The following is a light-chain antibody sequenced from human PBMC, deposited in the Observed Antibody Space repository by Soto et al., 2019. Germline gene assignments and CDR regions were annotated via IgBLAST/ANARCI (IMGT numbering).Light chain of an antibody. CDR3: QQYGGSPPLS. CDR2: GAS. J-gene: IGKJ4*01. Sequence: EIVMTQSPATLSVSPGERATLSCRASQSVSGNLAWYQQKPGQAPRLLIYGASSRATGIPDRFSGSGSGTDFTLTISRLEPEDFAVYYCQQYGGSPPLSFGGGTKVEIK. CDR1: QSVSGN. V-gene: IGKV3-20*01.